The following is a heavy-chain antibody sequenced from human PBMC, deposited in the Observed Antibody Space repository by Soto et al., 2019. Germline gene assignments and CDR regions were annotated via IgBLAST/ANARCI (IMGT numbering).Heavy chain of an antibody. CDR3: ARVEEGYCISTSCYVSLAGGWFAP. CDR2: ISAYNGNT. J-gene: IGHJ5*02. V-gene: IGHV1-18*01. D-gene: IGHD2-2*01. CDR1: GYTFTSYG. Sequence: ASVKVSCKASGYTFTSYGISWVRQAPGQGLEWMGWISAYNGNTNYAQKLQGRVTMTTDTSTSTAYMELRSLRSDDTAVYYCARVEEGYCISTSCYVSLAGGWFAPWGQGTLVPVSS.